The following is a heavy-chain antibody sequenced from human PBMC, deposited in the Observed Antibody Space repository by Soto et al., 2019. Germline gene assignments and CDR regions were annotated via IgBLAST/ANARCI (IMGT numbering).Heavy chain of an antibody. V-gene: IGHV1-18*04. D-gene: IGHD6-19*01. J-gene: IGHJ6*02. CDR2: ISAYNGNT. CDR1: GYTFTSYG. CDR3: ARDEDSSGWSTYYYYGMDV. Sequence: ASVKVSFKASGYTFTSYGISWVRQAPGQGLEWMGWISAYNGNTNYAQKLQGRVTMTTDTSTSTAYMELRSLRSDDTAVYYCARDEDSSGWSTYYYYGMDVWGQGTTVTVSS.